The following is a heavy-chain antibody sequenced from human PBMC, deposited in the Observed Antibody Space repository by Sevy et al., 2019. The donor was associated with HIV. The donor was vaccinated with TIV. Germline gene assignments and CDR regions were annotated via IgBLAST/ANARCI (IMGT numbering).Heavy chain of an antibody. CDR3: ARDTSGYSSGWYPYYHYYGIDV. CDR2: IHNRGRY. CDR1: GDSIIDYY. Sequence: SETLSLTCTVSGDSIIDYYWSWIRQPPGKGLEWIGYIHNRGRYNYNPSLKRRLTISGEVSKNQFSLKLSSVTAADTAGYYCARDTSGYSSGWYPYYHYYGIDVWGQGTTVTVSS. J-gene: IGHJ6*02. D-gene: IGHD6-19*01. V-gene: IGHV4-59*01.